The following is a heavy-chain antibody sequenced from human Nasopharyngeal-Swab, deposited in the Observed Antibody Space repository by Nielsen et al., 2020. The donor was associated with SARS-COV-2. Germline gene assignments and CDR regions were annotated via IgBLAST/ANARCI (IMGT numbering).Heavy chain of an antibody. D-gene: IGHD6-6*01. V-gene: IGHV4-59*01. Sequence: GSLRLSCTVPDGSISSYYWSWIRQPPGKGLEWIGYIYYSGSTNYNPSLKSRVTISVDTSKNQFSLKLSSVTAADTAVYYCARSKAAHNWFDPWGQGTLVTVSS. J-gene: IGHJ5*02. CDR2: IYYSGST. CDR3: ARSKAAHNWFDP. CDR1: DGSISSYY.